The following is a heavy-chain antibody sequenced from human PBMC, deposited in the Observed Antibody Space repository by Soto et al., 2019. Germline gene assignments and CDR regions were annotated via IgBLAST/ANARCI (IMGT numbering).Heavy chain of an antibody. CDR1: GYSISSGYY. V-gene: IGHV4-38-2*01. CDR2: IYHSGST. J-gene: IGHJ5*02. Sequence: LSLTCAVSGYSISSGYYWGWIRQPPGKGLEWIGSIYHSGSTYYSPSLKSRVTISVDTSKNQFSLKLSSVTAADTAVYYCARVNQDIVVVPAAHWFDPWGQGTLVTVSS. CDR3: ARVNQDIVVVPAAHWFDP. D-gene: IGHD2-2*01.